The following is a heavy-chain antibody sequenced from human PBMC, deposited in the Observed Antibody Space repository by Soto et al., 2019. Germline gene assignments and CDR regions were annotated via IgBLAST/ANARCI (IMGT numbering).Heavy chain of an antibody. Sequence: QVQLVESGGGLVKPGGSLRLSCAASGFTFSDYYMSWIRQAPGKGLEWVSYISSSGSTIYYAASVKGRFTISRDNGKNSLYLQIHSMRAVDTAVYYGAAEISRKLENVVDYWGQGTLVTVSS. J-gene: IGHJ4*02. CDR3: AAEISRKLENVVDY. D-gene: IGHD3-16*01. V-gene: IGHV3-11*01. CDR2: ISSSGSTI. CDR1: GFTFSDYY.